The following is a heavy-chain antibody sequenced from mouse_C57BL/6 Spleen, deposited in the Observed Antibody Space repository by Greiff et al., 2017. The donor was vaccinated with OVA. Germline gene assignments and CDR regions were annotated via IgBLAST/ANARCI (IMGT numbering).Heavy chain of an antibody. V-gene: IGHV1-76*01. CDR1: GYTFTDYY. CDR2: IYPGSGNT. J-gene: IGHJ2*01. CDR3: ARWGLGAREYYFDY. Sequence: VKLMESGAELVRPGASVKLSCKASGYTFTDYYINWVKQRPGQGLEWIARIYPGSGNTYYNEKFKGKATLTAEKSSSTAYMQLSSLTSEDSAVYFCARWGLGAREYYFDYWGQGTTLTVSS. D-gene: IGHD3-1*01.